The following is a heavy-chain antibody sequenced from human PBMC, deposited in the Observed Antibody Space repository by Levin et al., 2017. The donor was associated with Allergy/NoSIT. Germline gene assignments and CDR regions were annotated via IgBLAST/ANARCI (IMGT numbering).Heavy chain of an antibody. CDR1: GFSLRSGNSY. Sequence: PSKTLSLTCDVSGFSLRSGNSYWGWLRQPPGKGLEFIGTIHQTGSTYYSLSFQSRVNMSIDTSKDQFTLQLTSLTAADTAVYYCARGIDSWYPWFDPWGQGTLVTVSS. CDR2: IHQTGST. D-gene: IGHD6-13*01. V-gene: IGHV4-38-2*01. CDR3: ARGIDSWYPWFDP. J-gene: IGHJ5*02.